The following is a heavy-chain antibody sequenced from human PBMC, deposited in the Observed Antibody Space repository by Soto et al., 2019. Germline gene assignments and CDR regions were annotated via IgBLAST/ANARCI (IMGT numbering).Heavy chain of an antibody. V-gene: IGHV3-23*01. D-gene: IGHD2-2*01. Sequence: ELQLLESGGGLVQPGGSLRLSCAASGFIFSSYAMSWVRQAPGKGLEWVSAISGSGGSTYYADSVKGRFTISRDNSKNTLYRQMNSLRAEDTAGYYCAIAKISTSCCNWFAPWGQGTLVTVSS. CDR2: ISGSGGST. J-gene: IGHJ5*02. CDR3: AIAKISTSCCNWFAP. CDR1: GFIFSSYA.